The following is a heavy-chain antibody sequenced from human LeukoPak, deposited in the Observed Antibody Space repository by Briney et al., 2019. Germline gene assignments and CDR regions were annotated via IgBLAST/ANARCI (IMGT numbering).Heavy chain of an antibody. J-gene: IGHJ4*02. D-gene: IGHD2-15*01. V-gene: IGHV1-2*02. CDR2: INPNSGGT. CDR1: GYTFTGYY. Sequence: GASVKVSCKASGYTFTGYYMHWVRQAPGQGLEWMGCINPNSGGTYYAEKFQGRVTITRDTSIRTAYLELSRLRAEDTAVYYCEFNPDCSGGNWSPDYWGQRTLVTVSS. CDR3: EFNPDCSGGNWSPDY.